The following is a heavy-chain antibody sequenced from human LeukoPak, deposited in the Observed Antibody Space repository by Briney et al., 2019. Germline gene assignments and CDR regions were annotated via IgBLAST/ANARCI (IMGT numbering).Heavy chain of an antibody. V-gene: IGHV3-13*01. CDR3: ARAAYSSTWYSRYFDL. CDR2: SGTAGEI. D-gene: IGHD6-13*01. Sequence: GGSLRLSCAASGFTFSSYDIHWVRQATGKGLEWVSGSGTAGEIYYPGSVKGRFTISRENAKNSLYLQMNSLRAGDTAVYYCARAAYSSTWYSRYFDLWGRGTLVTVSS. CDR1: GFTFSSYD. J-gene: IGHJ2*01.